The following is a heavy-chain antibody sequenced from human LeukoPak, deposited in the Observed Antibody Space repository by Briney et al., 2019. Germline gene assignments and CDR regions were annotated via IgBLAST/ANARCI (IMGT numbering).Heavy chain of an antibody. D-gene: IGHD3-3*01. CDR1: GFSFISYA. CDR2: ISGSGGST. J-gene: IGHJ4*02. CDR3: ARVGGYDFWSGYSHFDY. V-gene: IGHV3-23*01. Sequence: GGSLRLSCAASGFSFISYAMNWVRQAPGKGLEWVSAISGSGGSTYYADSVKGRFTISRDDSKNTLYLQMNSLRAEDTAVYYCARVGGYDFWSGYSHFDYWGQGTLVTVSS.